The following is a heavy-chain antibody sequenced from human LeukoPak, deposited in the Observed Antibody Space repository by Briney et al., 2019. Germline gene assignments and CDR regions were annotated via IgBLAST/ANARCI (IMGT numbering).Heavy chain of an antibody. CDR2: INPSGGTT. D-gene: IGHD2-15*01. CDR1: GYTFTSYY. Sequence: RASVKVSCKASGYTFTSYYVHWVRQAPGQGLDWMGIINPSGGTTHYTKKFQGRITVTRDTSTNTVYMELSSLRSEDTAVYYCARVADYCGGGSCYDYWGQGTLVIVSS. J-gene: IGHJ4*02. V-gene: IGHV1-46*01. CDR3: ARVADYCGGGSCYDY.